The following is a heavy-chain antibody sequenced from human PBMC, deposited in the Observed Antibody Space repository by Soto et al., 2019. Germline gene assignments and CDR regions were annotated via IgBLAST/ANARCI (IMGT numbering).Heavy chain of an antibody. Sequence: GGSLRLSCAASGFTFSSYGMHWVRQAPGKGLEWVAVISYDGSNKYYADSVKGRFTISRDNSKNTLYLQMNSLRAEDTAVYYCAKDLFPGIVGASPSDYWGQGTTVTVS. CDR1: GFTFSSYG. CDR3: AKDLFPGIVGASPSDY. CDR2: ISYDGSNK. D-gene: IGHD1-26*01. J-gene: IGHJ4*03. V-gene: IGHV3-30*18.